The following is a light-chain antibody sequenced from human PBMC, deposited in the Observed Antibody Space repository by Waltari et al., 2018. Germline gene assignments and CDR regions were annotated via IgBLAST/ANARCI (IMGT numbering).Light chain of an antibody. J-gene: IGLJ3*02. V-gene: IGLV4-69*01. Sequence: LVLTQSPSASDSLGASVKLTCTLSSGYSSNVIAWLQQQPGKGPRYLMKVNSDGSHRKGDDIPDRFSASNSGTEYYLTISSLQSEDEADYYCQTGGHGTWVFGGGTKLTVL. CDR1: SGYSSNV. CDR3: QTGGHGTWV. CDR2: VNSDGSH.